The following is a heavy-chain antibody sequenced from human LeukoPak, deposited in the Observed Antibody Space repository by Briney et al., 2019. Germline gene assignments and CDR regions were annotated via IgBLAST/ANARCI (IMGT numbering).Heavy chain of an antibody. J-gene: IGHJ6*02. D-gene: IGHD3-9*01. CDR1: GYTFTSYY. CDR2: INPSGGST. V-gene: IGHV1-46*01. Sequence: GASVKVSCKASGYTFTSYYMHWVRQAPGQGLEWMGIINPSGGSTSYAQKFQGRVTMTRDTSTSTVYMELSSLRSEDTAVYYCARSDSGGFDWLLPSYYYYGMDVWGQGTTVTVSS. CDR3: ARSDSGGFDWLLPSYYYYGMDV.